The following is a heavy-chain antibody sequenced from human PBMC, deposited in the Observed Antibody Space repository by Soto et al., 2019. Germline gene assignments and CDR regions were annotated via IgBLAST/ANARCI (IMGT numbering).Heavy chain of an antibody. J-gene: IGHJ4*02. CDR2: IKSKTDGGTT. CDR3: TIQNARGVPDY. D-gene: IGHD3-10*01. V-gene: IGHV3-15*07. Sequence: EVQLVESGGGLVKPGGSLRLSCAASGFTFSNAWMNWVRQAPGKGPEWVGRIKSKTDGGTTDYAAPVKGRFTISRDDSKNTLYLQMNSLKTEDTAVYYCTIQNARGVPDYWGQGTLVTVSS. CDR1: GFTFSNAW.